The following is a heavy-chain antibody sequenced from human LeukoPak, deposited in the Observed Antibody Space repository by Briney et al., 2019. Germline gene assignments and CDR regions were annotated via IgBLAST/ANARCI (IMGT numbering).Heavy chain of an antibody. V-gene: IGHV4-59*08. CDR1: GDSLSDYF. CDR2: NSGST. J-gene: IGHJ4*02. Sequence: KPSETLSLTCTVSGDSLSDYFWSRIRQPPGKGLEWIGYNSGSTNYNASLKSRVTILLVRSKNQFSLKLSSVTAADTAVYYCARVGDWNDLVYWGQGTLVTVSS. CDR3: ARVGDWNDLVY. D-gene: IGHD1-1*01.